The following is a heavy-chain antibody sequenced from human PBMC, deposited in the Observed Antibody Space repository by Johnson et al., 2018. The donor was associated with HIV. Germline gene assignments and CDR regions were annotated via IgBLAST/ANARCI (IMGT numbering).Heavy chain of an antibody. D-gene: IGHD3-22*01. J-gene: IGHJ3*02. CDR3: VRGGYYYDQAGAFDI. CDR1: EFTFSNSW. CDR2: INSDGSSP. V-gene: IGHV3-74*01. Sequence: VQLVESGGGLVQPGGSMSLSCPASEFTFSNSWIHWVRQGLGKGLVWVYRINSDGSSPSYADPVKGRFTISRDNAKNTLYLQMNSLRAEDTAVYYCVRGGYYYDQAGAFDIWGQGTMVTVSS.